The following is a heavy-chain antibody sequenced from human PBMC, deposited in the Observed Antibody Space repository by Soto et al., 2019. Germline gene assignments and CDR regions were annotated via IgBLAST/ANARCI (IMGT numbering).Heavy chain of an antibody. CDR3: ARDKTQVAGWLDP. J-gene: IGHJ5*02. Sequence: GGSLRLSCAASGLEVSYNYMNWVRQAPGKGLEWVSVLYNSETTYYAESVKGRFTISRDTVKNTVYLEMNNLRVDDTAVYYCARDKTQVAGWLDPWGRGTLVTVSS. V-gene: IGHV3-53*01. CDR1: GLEVSYNY. D-gene: IGHD5-12*01. CDR2: LYNSETT.